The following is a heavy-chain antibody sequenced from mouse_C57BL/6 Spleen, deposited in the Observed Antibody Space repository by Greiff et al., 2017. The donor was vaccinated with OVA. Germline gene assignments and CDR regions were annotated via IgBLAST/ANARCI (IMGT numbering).Heavy chain of an antibody. J-gene: IGHJ2*01. V-gene: IGHV1-82*01. Sequence: VQLQESGPELVKPGASVKISCKASGYAFSSSWMNWVKQRPGKGLEWIGRIYPGDGDTNYNGKFKGKATLTADKSSSTAYMQLSSLTSEDSAVYFCARSIYYGSSSYYFDYWGQGTTLTVSS. D-gene: IGHD1-1*01. CDR2: IYPGDGDT. CDR3: ARSIYYGSSSYYFDY. CDR1: GYAFSSSW.